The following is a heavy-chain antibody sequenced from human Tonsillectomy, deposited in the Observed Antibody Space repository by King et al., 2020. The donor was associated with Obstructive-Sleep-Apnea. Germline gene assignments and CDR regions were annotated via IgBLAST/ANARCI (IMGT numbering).Heavy chain of an antibody. V-gene: IGHV3-30*02. Sequence: VQLVESVGGVVQPGRSLRLSCAASGFTFSSYGMHWVRQAPGKGLEWVAFIRYDGSNKYYTDSVKGRFTISRDNSKNTLYLQMNSLRAEDTAVYYCAKGLRLWFNGDNWFDPWGQGTLVTVSS. CDR1: GFTFSSYG. CDR3: AKGLRLWFNGDNWFDP. D-gene: IGHD3-10*01. J-gene: IGHJ5*02. CDR2: IRYDGSNK.